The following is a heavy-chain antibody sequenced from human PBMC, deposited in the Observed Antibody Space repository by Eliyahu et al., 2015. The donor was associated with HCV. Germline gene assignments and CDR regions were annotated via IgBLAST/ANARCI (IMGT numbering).Heavy chain of an antibody. V-gene: IGHV4-39*01. Sequence: QMNLLESXPRLVRSSETLSLTCXVSXGSXNTRTFYWAWIRQPPGKGLEWIGSVFYSGTASSSPSLKRRVSMFVDTSKNQFSLNLRSVTAADTATYFCARRRRNVGVSASEFGYFGLDVWGLGTTVTVSS. CDR3: ARRRRNVGVSASEFGYFGLDV. CDR1: XGSXNTRTFY. CDR2: VFYSGTA. D-gene: IGHD3-3*01. J-gene: IGHJ6*02.